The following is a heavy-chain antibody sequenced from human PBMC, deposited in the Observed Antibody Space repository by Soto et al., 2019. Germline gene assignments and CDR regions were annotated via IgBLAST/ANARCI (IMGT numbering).Heavy chain of an antibody. Sequence: SVKVSCKASGFTFTSSSVQWVRQARGQRLEWIGWITVGTGNTNYAQKVQERVTVTRDMSTSTAYMELSNLRSEDTAVYYCAAGDSSGYYGGWGQGTQVTVSS. CDR2: ITVGTGNT. CDR1: GFTFTSSS. V-gene: IGHV1-58*01. CDR3: AAGDSSGYYGG. D-gene: IGHD3-22*01. J-gene: IGHJ4*02.